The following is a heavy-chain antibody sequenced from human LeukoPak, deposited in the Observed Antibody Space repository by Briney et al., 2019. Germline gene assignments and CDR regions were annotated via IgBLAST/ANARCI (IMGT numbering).Heavy chain of an antibody. Sequence: SVKVSCKASGYTFTGYYMHWVRQAPGQGLEWMGWINPNSGGTNYAQKFQGRVTMTRDTSISTAYMELSRLRSDDTAVYYCARAAGGLTDAFDIWGQGTMVTVSS. CDR1: GYTFTGYY. D-gene: IGHD3-10*01. J-gene: IGHJ3*02. CDR3: ARAAGGLTDAFDI. CDR2: INPNSGGT. V-gene: IGHV1-2*02.